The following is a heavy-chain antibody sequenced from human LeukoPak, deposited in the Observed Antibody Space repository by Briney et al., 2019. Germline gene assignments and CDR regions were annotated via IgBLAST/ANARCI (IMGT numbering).Heavy chain of an antibody. CDR3: ARNNWNYDAFDI. CDR2: ISSSGSTI. Sequence: GGSLRLSCAASGFTFSSYEMNWVRQAPGKGLEWVSYISSSGSTIYYADSVKGRFTISRDNAKNTLYLQMNSLRAEDTAVYYCARNNWNYDAFDIWGQGTMVTVSS. D-gene: IGHD1-7*01. J-gene: IGHJ3*02. CDR1: GFTFSSYE. V-gene: IGHV3-48*03.